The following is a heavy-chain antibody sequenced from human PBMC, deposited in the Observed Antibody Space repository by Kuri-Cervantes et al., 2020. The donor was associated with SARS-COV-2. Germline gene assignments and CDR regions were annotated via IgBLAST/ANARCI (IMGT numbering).Heavy chain of an antibody. CDR2: INSDGSST. V-gene: IGHV3-74*01. D-gene: IGHD3-22*01. CDR3: ARETSGYYYLDFDY. Sequence: GGSLRLSCAASGFTFSSYWMHWVRQAPGKGLVWVSRINSDGSSTSYADSVKGRFTISRDNAKNSLYLQMNSLRAEDTAVYYCARETSGYYYLDFDYWGQGTLVTVSS. J-gene: IGHJ4*02. CDR1: GFTFSSYW.